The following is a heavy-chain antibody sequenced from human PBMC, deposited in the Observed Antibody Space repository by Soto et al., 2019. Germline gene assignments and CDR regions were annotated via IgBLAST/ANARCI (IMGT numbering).Heavy chain of an antibody. V-gene: IGHV4-4*03. J-gene: IGHJ6*02. D-gene: IGHD3-16*01. CDR3: ARATFTDYYYYYGMDV. CDR1: GGTICSSYR. Sequence: PRKTLSLTSAVSGGTICSSYRISWVRPPTGKGLEWIGEIYHSGSTNYNPSLKSRVTISVDKSKNQFSLKLSSVTAADTAVYYCARATFTDYYYYYGMDVWGQGTTVTLSS. CDR2: IYHSGST.